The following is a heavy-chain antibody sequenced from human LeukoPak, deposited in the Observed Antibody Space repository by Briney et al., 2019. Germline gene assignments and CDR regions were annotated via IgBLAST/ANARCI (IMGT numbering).Heavy chain of an antibody. D-gene: IGHD3-16*01. CDR2: INHSGST. CDR3: ARHYGP. J-gene: IGHJ5*02. Sequence: SETLSLTCGVYGGSFSGYHWNWIRQPPGEGLEWIGEINHSGSTNYNPSLKSRVTISVDTSKKQFSLKLNSVTAADTAVYYCARHYGPWGQGTLVTVSS. V-gene: IGHV4-34*01. CDR1: GGSFSGYH.